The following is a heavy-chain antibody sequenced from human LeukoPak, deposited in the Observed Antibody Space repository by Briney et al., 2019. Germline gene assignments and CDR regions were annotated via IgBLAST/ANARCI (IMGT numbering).Heavy chain of an antibody. CDR3: AKDFKSSGWYVLPYFDY. CDR2: ISYDGSNK. D-gene: IGHD6-19*01. CDR1: GFTFSSYA. J-gene: IGHJ4*02. V-gene: IGHV3-30-3*01. Sequence: GGSLRLSCAASGFTFSSYAMHWVRQAPGKGLEWVAVISYDGSNKYYADSVKGRFTISRDNSKNTLYLQMSSLRAEDTAVYYCAKDFKSSGWYVLPYFDYWGQGTLVTVSS.